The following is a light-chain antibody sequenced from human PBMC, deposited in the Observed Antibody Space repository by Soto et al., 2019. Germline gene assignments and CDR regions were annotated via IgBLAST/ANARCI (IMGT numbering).Light chain of an antibody. CDR3: GADHGRGSNFVYV. J-gene: IGLJ1*01. Sequence: QLVLTQPPSASASLGASVTLTCTLSSGYSNYQVDWYQQRPGKGPRFVMRVGTGGIVGSKGDGIPDRFSVLGSGLNRYLTIKNIQEEDESDYHCGADHGRGSNFVYVFGTGTKLTVL. V-gene: IGLV9-49*01. CDR1: SGYSNYQ. CDR2: VGTGGIVG.